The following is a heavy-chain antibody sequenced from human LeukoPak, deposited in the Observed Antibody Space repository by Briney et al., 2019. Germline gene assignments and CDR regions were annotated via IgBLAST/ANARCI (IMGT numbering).Heavy chain of an antibody. CDR3: ARQKSAYDSEFDY. J-gene: IGHJ4*02. Sequence: GESLKISCKGSGYTFTTYWIGWVRQMPGKGLEWMGIIYPGDSDTRYSPSFQGQVTISADKSVSTAYLQWSSLKASDTAMYYCARQKSAYDSEFDYWGQGTLVTVSS. V-gene: IGHV5-51*01. D-gene: IGHD3-3*01. CDR2: IYPGDSDT. CDR1: GYTFTTYW.